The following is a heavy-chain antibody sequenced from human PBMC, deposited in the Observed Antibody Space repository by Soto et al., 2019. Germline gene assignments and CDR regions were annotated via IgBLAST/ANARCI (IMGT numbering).Heavy chain of an antibody. CDR3: ARDRLVPYGYGMDV. CDR1: GFTFRSYG. Sequence: GGSLRVSCAASGFTFRSYGSHWVRQAPGKGLEWVALIWFDGSKKYYVDSVKGRFAVSRDNSKNTLYLQMNSLRVEDTAVYYCARDRLVPYGYGMDVWGQGTTVTVSS. CDR2: IWFDGSKK. D-gene: IGHD2-2*01. J-gene: IGHJ6*02. V-gene: IGHV3-33*01.